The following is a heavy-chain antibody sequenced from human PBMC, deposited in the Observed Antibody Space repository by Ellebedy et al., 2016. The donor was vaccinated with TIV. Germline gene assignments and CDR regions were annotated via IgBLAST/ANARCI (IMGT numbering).Heavy chain of an antibody. D-gene: IGHD3-10*01. Sequence: SVKVSXXASGGTFSSYAISWVRQAPGQGLEWMGGIIPIFGTANYAQKFQGRVTITADESTSTAYMELSSLRSEDTAVYYCARDKFGRAGSGSYYRDYYYYGMDVWGQGTTVTVSS. J-gene: IGHJ6*02. CDR3: ARDKFGRAGSGSYYRDYYYYGMDV. V-gene: IGHV1-69*13. CDR2: IIPIFGTA. CDR1: GGTFSSYA.